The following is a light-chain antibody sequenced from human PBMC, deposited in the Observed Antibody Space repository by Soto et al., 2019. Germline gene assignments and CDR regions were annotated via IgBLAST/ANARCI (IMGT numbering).Light chain of an antibody. Sequence: QSALTQPASVSGSPGQSITISCTGTSSDVGGYKYVSWYQQDPAKAPKLMIYKVSNRPSGVSNRFSGSKSGNTASLTISGLQADDEAYYYFTSYTSSSSVLCVGGTKVTVL. CDR1: SSDVGGYKY. CDR2: KVS. CDR3: TSYTSSSSVL. J-gene: IGLJ2*01. V-gene: IGLV2-14*01.